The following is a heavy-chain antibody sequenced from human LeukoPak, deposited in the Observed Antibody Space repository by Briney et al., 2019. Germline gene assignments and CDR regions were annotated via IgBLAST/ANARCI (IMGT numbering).Heavy chain of an antibody. J-gene: IGHJ4*02. CDR3: ARQKSILGAPTFDY. D-gene: IGHD1-26*01. V-gene: IGHV4-59*08. CDR2: IYYSGST. CDR1: GVSISSYY. Sequence: SETLSLTCTVSGVSISSYYWSWIRQPPGKGLEWIGYIYYSGSTNYNPSLKSRVTISVDTSKIHFSLKLSSVTAADTAVYYCARQKSILGAPTFDYWGQGTLVTVSS.